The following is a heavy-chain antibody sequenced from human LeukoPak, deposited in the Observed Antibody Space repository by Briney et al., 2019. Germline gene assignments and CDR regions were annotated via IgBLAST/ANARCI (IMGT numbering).Heavy chain of an antibody. J-gene: IGHJ3*02. D-gene: IGHD1-26*01. CDR3: ARGSGWELSGMYDFDM. V-gene: IGHV4-59*01. Sequence: PSETLSLTCTVSGGSISSYYWSWIRQPPGRGLEWIGYIFYSGSSNYNPSLKSRVTISVDTSRNQFSLKLSSVTAADTAVYYCARGSGWELSGMYDFDMCGQGTMVTVSS. CDR1: GGSISSYY. CDR2: IFYSGSS.